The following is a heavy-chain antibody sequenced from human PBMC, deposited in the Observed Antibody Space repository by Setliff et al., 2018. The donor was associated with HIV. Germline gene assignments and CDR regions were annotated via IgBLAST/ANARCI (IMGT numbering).Heavy chain of an antibody. CDR2: FVPMFGSA. D-gene: IGHD3-10*01. V-gene: IGHV1-69*13. CDR1: GGSFSNYA. Sequence: SVKVSCKASGGSFSNYAFSWVRQAPGQGLEGMGGFVPMFGSANYAQKFQGRLTITADESTTTVYMELSRFRSEDTAVYYCARGRYYDSGTYFTETWGQGTLVTVSS. J-gene: IGHJ5*02. CDR3: ARGRYYDSGTYFTET.